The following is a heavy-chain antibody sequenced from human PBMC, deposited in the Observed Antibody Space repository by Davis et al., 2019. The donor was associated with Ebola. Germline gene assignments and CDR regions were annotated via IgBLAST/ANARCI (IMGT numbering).Heavy chain of an antibody. CDR1: GGSISSGGYS. J-gene: IGHJ4*02. Sequence: SETLSLTCAVSGGSISSGGYSWSWIRQPPGKGLEWIGYIYHSGSTYYNPSLKSRVTISVDTSKNQFSLKLSSVTAADTAVYYCARGPTWGYFDYWGQGTLVTVSS. D-gene: IGHD3-16*01. CDR2: IYHSGST. V-gene: IGHV4-30-2*01. CDR3: ARGPTWGYFDY.